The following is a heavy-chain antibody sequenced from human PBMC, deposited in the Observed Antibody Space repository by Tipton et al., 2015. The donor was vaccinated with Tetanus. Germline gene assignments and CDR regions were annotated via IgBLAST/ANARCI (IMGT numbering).Heavy chain of an antibody. D-gene: IGHD6-19*01. J-gene: IGHJ2*01. Sequence: TLSLTCTVSGVSISSYHWSWIRQPPGKGLEWIGYMYNSGNTKYNPSLKSRITISGDTSKNQLSLELLSLTAADTAVYYCARHGEYSSDWWPGYFDPWGRGTLVTVSS. V-gene: IGHV4-59*08. CDR1: GVSISSYH. CDR3: ARHGEYSSDWWPGYFDP. CDR2: MYNSGNT.